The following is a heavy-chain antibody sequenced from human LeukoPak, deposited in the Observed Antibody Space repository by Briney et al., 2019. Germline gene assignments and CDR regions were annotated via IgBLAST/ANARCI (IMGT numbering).Heavy chain of an antibody. D-gene: IGHD2-15*01. V-gene: IGHV1-2*02. CDR3: ARDVPSPYCSGGSCYLTNYYYYYGVDV. J-gene: IGHJ6*02. CDR2: INPNSGGT. Sequence: GASVKVSCKASGYTFTGYYMHWVRQAPGQGLEWMGWINPNSGGTNYAQKFQGRVAMTRDTSISTAYMELSRLRSDDTAVYYCARDVPSPYCSGGSCYLTNYYYYYGVDVWGQGTTVTVSS. CDR1: GYTFTGYY.